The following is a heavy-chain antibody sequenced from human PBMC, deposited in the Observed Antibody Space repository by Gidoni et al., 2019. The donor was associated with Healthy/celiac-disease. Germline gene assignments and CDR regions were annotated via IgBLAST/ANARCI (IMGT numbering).Heavy chain of an antibody. CDR2: ISYDGSNK. CDR3: ARGWELLNCPDY. V-gene: IGHV3-30-3*01. D-gene: IGHD1-26*01. CDR1: GCTFSSYA. J-gene: IGHJ4*02. Sequence: QVQLVESGGGVVQPGRSLRLSCAASGCTFSSYAMHWVRQAPGKGLEWVAVISYDGSNKYYADSVKGRFTISRDNSKNTLYLQMNSLRAEDTAVYYCARGWELLNCPDYWGQGTLVTVSS.